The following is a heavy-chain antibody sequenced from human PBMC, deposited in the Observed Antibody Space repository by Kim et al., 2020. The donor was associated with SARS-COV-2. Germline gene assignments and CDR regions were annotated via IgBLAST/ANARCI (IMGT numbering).Heavy chain of an antibody. CDR2: IYYSGST. Sequence: SETLSLTCTVSGGSISSYYWSWIRQPPGKGQEWIGYIYYSGSTNYNPSLKSRVTISVDTSKNQFSLKLSSVTAADTAVYYCAQGHSSSWDGSYYYYYGMDVWGQGTTVTVSS. D-gene: IGHD6-13*01. CDR3: AQGHSSSWDGSYYYYYGMDV. CDR1: GGSISSYY. J-gene: IGHJ6*02. V-gene: IGHV4-59*01.